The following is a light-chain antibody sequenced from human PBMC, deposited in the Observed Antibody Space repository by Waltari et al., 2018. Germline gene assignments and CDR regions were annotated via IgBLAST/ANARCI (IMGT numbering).Light chain of an antibody. J-gene: IGLJ3*02. CDR3: VSGDEDILV. CDR1: VRGANF. V-gene: IGLV3-22*01. CDR2: EDD. Sequence: SYELTQLPSVSVSPGQTARITCSADVRGANFADWYRQEPGQAPVLVIYEDDKRYPGVPERFSGSTSGNTATLTISRVLTEDEADYYCVSGDEDILVFGGGTKLTVL.